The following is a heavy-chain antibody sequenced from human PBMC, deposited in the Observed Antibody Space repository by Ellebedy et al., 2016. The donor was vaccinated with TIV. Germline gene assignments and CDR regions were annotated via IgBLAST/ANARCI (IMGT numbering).Heavy chain of an antibody. CDR3: ARLVATYFDS. J-gene: IGHJ4*02. D-gene: IGHD5-12*01. CDR2: IYYRGST. V-gene: IGHV4-61*01. CDR1: GGSVSSTHYY. Sequence: MPSETLSLTCTVSGGSVSSTHYYWSWIRQPPGTGLEWIGYIYYRGSTNYNPSLKSRVSISIDTSKNQFSLNLTFVTAADTAVYYCARLVATYFDSWGQGTLVIVSS.